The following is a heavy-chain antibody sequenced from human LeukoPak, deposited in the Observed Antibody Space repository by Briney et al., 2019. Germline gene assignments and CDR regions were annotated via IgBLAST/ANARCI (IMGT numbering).Heavy chain of an antibody. Sequence: GGSLRLSCLASRSTFSDYYMSWVRQAPGKGLECISYMSSRVYPTYYAESVKGRFTISRDNAKNTLYLQMHNRRTDDTAVYFCARVGIALTSPFDYWGLGTLVTVSS. J-gene: IGHJ4*02. CDR1: RSTFSDYY. CDR3: ARVGIALTSPFDY. CDR2: MSSRVYPT. D-gene: IGHD1-1*01. V-gene: IGHV3-11*01.